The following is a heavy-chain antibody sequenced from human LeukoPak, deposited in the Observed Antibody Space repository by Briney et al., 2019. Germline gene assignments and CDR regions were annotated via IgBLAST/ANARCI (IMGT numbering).Heavy chain of an antibody. CDR3: AGQYSGYDSGAEYLQH. D-gene: IGHD5-12*01. V-gene: IGHV4-61*01. CDR2: IYYSGST. CDR1: GGSVSSGSYY. J-gene: IGHJ1*01. Sequence: PSETLSLTCTASGGSVSSGSYYWSWIRQPPGKGLEWIGYIYYSGSTNYNPSLKSRVTISVDTSKNQFSLKLSSVTAADTAVYYCAGQYSGYDSGAEYLQHWGQGTLVTVSS.